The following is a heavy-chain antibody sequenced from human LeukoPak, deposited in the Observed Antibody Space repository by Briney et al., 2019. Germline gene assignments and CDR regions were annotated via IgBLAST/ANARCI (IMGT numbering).Heavy chain of an antibody. CDR1: GGSISSYY. CDR3: ARDRAFSGLAN. V-gene: IGHV4-59*01. J-gene: IGHJ4*02. CDR2: IYYSGST. Sequence: PSETLSLTCTVAGGSISSYYWRWVRQPAGKGMEWVGYIYYSGSTNYNPSLKRRVTISVDTSKHQFSLQLSSVPAADTAVYYCARDRAFSGLANWGQGTLVTVSS.